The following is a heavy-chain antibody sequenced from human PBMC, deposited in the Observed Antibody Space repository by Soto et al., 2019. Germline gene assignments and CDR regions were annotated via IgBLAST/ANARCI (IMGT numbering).Heavy chain of an antibody. CDR3: ARDADSNTYSPLPHDY. J-gene: IGHJ4*01. V-gene: IGHV1-18*04. D-gene: IGHD4-4*01. Sequence: QVQLVQSGAEVKKPGASVKVSCQTSGYPFTIYGINWVRQAQGQGLECMGKISVSDGNTKFAQRLHGTVTLTTDTSTSTAYMELMSLRSDDTALYYCARDADSNTYSPLPHDYWGPATVLVVSS. CDR2: ISVSDGNT. CDR1: GYPFTIYG.